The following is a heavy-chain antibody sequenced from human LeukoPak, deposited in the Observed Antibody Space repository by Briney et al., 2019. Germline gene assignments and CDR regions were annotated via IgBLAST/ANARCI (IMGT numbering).Heavy chain of an antibody. CDR1: GYTFTSYG. Sequence: ASVKVSCKASGYTFTSYGISWVRQAPGQGLEWMGWISAYNGNTNYAQKLQGRVTMTTDTSTSTAYMELRSLRSDDTAVYYCAREDIPYCSSTSCSNWFDPWGQGTLVTVSS. J-gene: IGHJ5*02. V-gene: IGHV1-18*01. D-gene: IGHD2-2*01. CDR3: AREDIPYCSSTSCSNWFDP. CDR2: ISAYNGNT.